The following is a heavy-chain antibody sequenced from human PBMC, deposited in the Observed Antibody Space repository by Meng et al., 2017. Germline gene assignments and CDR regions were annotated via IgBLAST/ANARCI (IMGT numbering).Heavy chain of an antibody. Sequence: QLGERLLKPSETLSLTCAVYGGSFSGYYWSWIRQPPGKGLEWIGEINHSGSTNYNPSLKSRVTISVDTSKNQFSLKLSSVTAADTAVYYCARGLILEQQLTWGDWFDPWGQGTLVTVSS. CDR3: ARGLILEQQLTWGDWFDP. CDR2: INHSGST. D-gene: IGHD6-13*01. CDR1: GGSFSGYY. J-gene: IGHJ5*02. V-gene: IGHV4-34*01.